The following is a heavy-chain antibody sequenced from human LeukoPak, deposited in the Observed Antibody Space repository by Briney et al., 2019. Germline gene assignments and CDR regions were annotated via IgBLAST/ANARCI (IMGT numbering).Heavy chain of an antibody. V-gene: IGHV1-8*01. D-gene: IGHD6-19*01. CDR3: ARVLPPTPLKQWLVSGPNFGYYYYYGMDV. CDR2: MNPNSGNT. J-gene: IGHJ6*02. Sequence: ASVKVSCKASGYTFTSYDINWVRQATGQGLEWMGWMNPNSGNTGYAQKFQGRVTMTRNTSISTAYMELSSLRSEDTAVYYCARVLPPTPLKQWLVSGPNFGYYYYYGMDVWGQGTTVTVSS. CDR1: GYTFTSYD.